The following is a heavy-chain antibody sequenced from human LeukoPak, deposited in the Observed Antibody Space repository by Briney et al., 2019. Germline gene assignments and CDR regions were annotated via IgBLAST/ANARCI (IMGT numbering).Heavy chain of an antibody. V-gene: IGHV3-74*01. D-gene: IGHD3-16*01. J-gene: IGHJ3*02. CDR2: INSDGSST. Sequence: GGSLRLSCAASGFTFSSYWMHWVRQAPGKGLVWVSRINSDGSSTSYADSVKGRFTISRDNAKNTLYLQMNSLRAEDTALYYCAKDFHRLGEFDAFDIWGQGTMVTVSS. CDR3: AKDFHRLGEFDAFDI. CDR1: GFTFSSYW.